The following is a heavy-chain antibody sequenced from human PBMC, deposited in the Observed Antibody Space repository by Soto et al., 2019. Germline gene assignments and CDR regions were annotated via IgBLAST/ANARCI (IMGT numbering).Heavy chain of an antibody. CDR3: AMGITIFGVVLDVFDI. Sequence: ASVKVSCKASGYTFTSYGISWVRQAPGQGLEWMGWFSAYNGNTNYAQKLQGRVTMTTDTSTSTAYMELRSLRSDDTAVYYCAMGITIFGVVLDVFDIWGQRTMVPGSS. V-gene: IGHV1-18*01. J-gene: IGHJ3*02. CDR1: GYTFTSYG. D-gene: IGHD3-3*01. CDR2: FSAYNGNT.